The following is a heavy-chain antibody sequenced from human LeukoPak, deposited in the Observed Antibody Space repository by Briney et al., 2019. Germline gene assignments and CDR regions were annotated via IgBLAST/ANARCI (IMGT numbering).Heavy chain of an antibody. CDR2: IRYDESNK. CDR3: AKVFNSYYYYYYMDV. CDR1: GFTVSSNY. J-gene: IGHJ6*03. Sequence: PGGSLRLSCAASGFTVSSNYMSWVRQAPGKGLEWVAFIRYDESNKYYADSVKGRFTISRDNSKNTLYLQMNSLRTEDTAVYYCAKVFNSYYYYYYMDVWGKGTTVTVSS. V-gene: IGHV3-30*02. D-gene: IGHD1-1*01.